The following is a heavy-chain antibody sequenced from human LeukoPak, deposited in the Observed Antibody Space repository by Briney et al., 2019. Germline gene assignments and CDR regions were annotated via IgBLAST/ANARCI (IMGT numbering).Heavy chain of an antibody. D-gene: IGHD2-15*01. CDR1: GGTFNNYA. V-gene: IGHV1-69*10. J-gene: IGHJ5*02. CDR2: IIPTLNIA. CDR3: GYCSGGSCYSRDWFDP. Sequence: GASVKVSCKATGGTFNNYAISWLRQAPGQGLEWMGRIIPTLNIANYAQKFQGRVTITAVKSTSTAYLQLSSLRSDDTAVYYCGYCSGGSCYSRDWFDPWGQGTLVTVSS.